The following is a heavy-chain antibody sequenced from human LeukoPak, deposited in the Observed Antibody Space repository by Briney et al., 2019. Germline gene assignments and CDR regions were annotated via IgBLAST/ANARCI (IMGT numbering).Heavy chain of an antibody. CDR1: GDSVSSNSAA. CDR2: TYYRSKWYN. J-gene: IGHJ4*02. Sequence: SQTLSLTCPISGDSVSSNSAAWNWIRRSPSRGLEWLGRTYYRSKWYNDYAVSVKSRITINPDTSKNQLSLQLKSVTPEDTAVYYRARAADMAAAGGFDYWGQGTLVTVSS. CDR3: ARAADMAAAGGFDY. D-gene: IGHD6-13*01. V-gene: IGHV6-1*01.